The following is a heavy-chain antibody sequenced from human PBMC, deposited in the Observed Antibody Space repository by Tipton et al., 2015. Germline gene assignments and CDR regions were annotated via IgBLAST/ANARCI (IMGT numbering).Heavy chain of an antibody. J-gene: IGHJ4*01. CDR2: IYYSGST. D-gene: IGHD3-3*01. CDR1: GGSITSYY. V-gene: IGHV4-59*01. Sequence: TLSLTCNVSGGSITSYYWSWIRQPPGKGLEWIGYIYYSGSTKYSPSLKSRVTISVDSSKTQLSLKLRSVTAADTAAYYCARFRFDYCDYWGHVTLVTVSS. CDR3: ARFRFDYCDY.